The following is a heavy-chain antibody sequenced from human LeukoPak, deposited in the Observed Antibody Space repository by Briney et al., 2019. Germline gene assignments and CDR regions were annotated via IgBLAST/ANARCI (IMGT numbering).Heavy chain of an antibody. CDR3: ARGGKSDIYYYYYMDV. V-gene: IGHV1-69*06. Sequence: SVKVSCKASGGTFSSYAISWVRQAPGQGLEWMGGIIPIFGTANYAQKFQGRVTITADKSTSTAYMELSSLRSEDTAVYYCARGGKSDIYYYYYMDVWGKGTTVTVSS. CDR1: GGTFSSYA. D-gene: IGHD2-15*01. CDR2: IIPIFGTA. J-gene: IGHJ6*03.